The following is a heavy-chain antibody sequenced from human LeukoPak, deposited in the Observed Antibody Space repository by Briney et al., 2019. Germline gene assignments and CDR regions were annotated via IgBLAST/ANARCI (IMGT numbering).Heavy chain of an antibody. Sequence: PGGSLRLSCAASGFTFSSYWMSWVRQAPGKGLECVANVKQDGSEEYYVDSVRGRFTISRDNAKNSLYLQMNSLRVEDTAVYYCASSYFDSSSHAFDVWGQGTMVTVSS. CDR1: GFTFSSYW. J-gene: IGHJ3*01. CDR3: ASSYFDSSSHAFDV. D-gene: IGHD3-22*01. V-gene: IGHV3-7*01. CDR2: VKQDGSEE.